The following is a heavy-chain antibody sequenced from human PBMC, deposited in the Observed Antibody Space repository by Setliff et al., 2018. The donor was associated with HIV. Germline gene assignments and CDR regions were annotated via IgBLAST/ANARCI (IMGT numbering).Heavy chain of an antibody. Sequence: ASVKVSCKASGYTFTSYYMHWVRQAPGQGLEWMGWISVYNGNTNYAQKLQGRVTMTTDTSTDTAYMELRSLRSDDTAVYYCARASTALTYYGMDVWGQGTTVTVS. CDR2: ISVYNGNT. J-gene: IGHJ6*02. CDR1: GYTFTSYY. V-gene: IGHV1-18*04. CDR3: ARASTALTYYGMDV.